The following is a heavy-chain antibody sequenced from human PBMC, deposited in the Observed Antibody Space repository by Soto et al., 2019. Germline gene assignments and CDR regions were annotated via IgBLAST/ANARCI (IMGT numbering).Heavy chain of an antibody. CDR1: GDSISSYY. D-gene: IGHD3-10*01. CDR2: IYYAGST. CDR3: ATIWFGDGDY. J-gene: IGHJ4*02. V-gene: IGHV4-59*08. Sequence: SETLSLTCTVSGDSISSYYWSWIRQPPGTGLEWIGCIYYAGSTNYNPSLKSRVTISVDTSKNQISLSLSSVTAADTAVYYCATIWFGDGDYWGQGTQVTVSS.